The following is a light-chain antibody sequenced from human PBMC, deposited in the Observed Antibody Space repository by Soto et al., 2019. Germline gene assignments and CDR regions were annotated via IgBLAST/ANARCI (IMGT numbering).Light chain of an antibody. V-gene: IGLV2-14*01. J-gene: IGLJ1*01. Sequence: LTQPASVSGSPGQSITISCTGTSSDVGGYKYVSWYQQHPGEAPKLMIYDVSNRPSGVSNRFSGSKSGNTASLTISGLQAEDDADYDCSSYTSSSTRVFGTVTKVTDL. CDR3: SSYTSSSTRV. CDR2: DVS. CDR1: SSDVGGYKY.